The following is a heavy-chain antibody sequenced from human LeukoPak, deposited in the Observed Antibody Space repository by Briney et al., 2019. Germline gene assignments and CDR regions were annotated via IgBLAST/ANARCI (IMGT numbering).Heavy chain of an antibody. CDR2: ISTYNGNT. CDR1: GYTFTTYG. Sequence: GASVTVSCKASGYTFTTYGISWVRQAPGQGLEWMGWISTYNGNTNYAQKLQGRVTMTTDTSTSTAYMELRSLRFDDTAVYYCARPSYCSSTVCYGDGRWIVSYFYFGMDVWGQGTTVTVSS. V-gene: IGHV1-18*01. D-gene: IGHD2-2*01. CDR3: ARPSYCSSTVCYGDGRWIVSYFYFGMDV. J-gene: IGHJ6*02.